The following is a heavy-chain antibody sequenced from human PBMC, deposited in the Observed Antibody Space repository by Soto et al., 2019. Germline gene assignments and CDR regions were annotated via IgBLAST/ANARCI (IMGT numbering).Heavy chain of an antibody. Sequence: PSETLSLTCTVSGGSISSSSYYWGWIRQPPGKGLEWIGNIYYSGSTYYNPSLKCRVTISVDTSKNQFSLKLSSVTAADTAVYYCARRVSGSYFHYWGQGTLVTVSS. CDR3: ARRVSGSYFHY. CDR1: GGSISSSSYY. CDR2: IYYSGST. V-gene: IGHV4-39*01. J-gene: IGHJ4*02. D-gene: IGHD1-26*01.